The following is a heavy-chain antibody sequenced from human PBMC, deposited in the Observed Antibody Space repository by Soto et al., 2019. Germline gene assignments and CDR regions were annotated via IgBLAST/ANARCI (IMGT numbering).Heavy chain of an antibody. J-gene: IGHJ6*02. Sequence: QVQLVQSGAEVKKPGSSVKVSCKASGGTFSSYAISWVRQAPGQGLEWMGGIIPIFGTANYAQKFQGRVTITADESTSTAYMELSSLRSEDTAVYYCAGAAVVPAAQGPYYYYGMDVWGQGTTVTVSS. D-gene: IGHD2-2*01. CDR3: AGAAVVPAAQGPYYYYGMDV. V-gene: IGHV1-69*01. CDR1: GGTFSSYA. CDR2: IIPIFGTA.